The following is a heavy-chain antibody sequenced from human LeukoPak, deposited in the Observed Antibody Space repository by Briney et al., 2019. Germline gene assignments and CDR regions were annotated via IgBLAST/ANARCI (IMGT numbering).Heavy chain of an antibody. CDR2: INHSGST. D-gene: IGHD2-2*01. J-gene: IGHJ6*03. CDR3: ARPGGYCSSTSCNYYYYYMDV. V-gene: IGHV4-34*01. CDR1: GGSFSGYY. Sequence: SETLSLTCAVYGGSFSGYYWSWIRQPPGKGLEWIGEINHSGSTNYNPSLKSRVTISVDTSKNQFSLKLSSVTAADTAVYYCARPGGYCSSTSCNYYYYYMDVWGKGTTVTVSS.